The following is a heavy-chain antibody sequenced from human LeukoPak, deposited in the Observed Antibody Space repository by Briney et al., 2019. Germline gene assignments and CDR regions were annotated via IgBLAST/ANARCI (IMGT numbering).Heavy chain of an antibody. CDR1: GFTFSDHY. CDR3: ARDYPGYYYDSSGYYDY. D-gene: IGHD3-22*01. Sequence: GGSLRLSCAASGFTFSDHYMDWVRQAPGKGLEWVGRTRNKANSYTTEYAASVKGIFTISRDDSKNSLYLQMNSLRAEDTAVYYCARDYPGYYYDSSGYYDYWGQGALVTVSS. V-gene: IGHV3-72*01. CDR2: TRNKANSYTT. J-gene: IGHJ4*02.